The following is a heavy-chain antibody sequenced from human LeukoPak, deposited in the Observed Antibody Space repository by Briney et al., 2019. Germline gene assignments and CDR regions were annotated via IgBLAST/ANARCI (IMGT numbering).Heavy chain of an antibody. V-gene: IGHV6-1*01. CDR2: TYYRSKWYN. CDR3: ARDRRAPYSSSWLGFDP. D-gene: IGHD6-13*01. Sequence: SQTLSLTCAISGDSFSSNSAAWNWIRQSPSRGLEWLGRTYYRSKWYNDYAVSVKSRITINSDTSKNQFSLQLNSVTPEDTAVYYCARDRRAPYSSSWLGFDPWGQGTLVTVSS. J-gene: IGHJ5*02. CDR1: GDSFSSNSAA.